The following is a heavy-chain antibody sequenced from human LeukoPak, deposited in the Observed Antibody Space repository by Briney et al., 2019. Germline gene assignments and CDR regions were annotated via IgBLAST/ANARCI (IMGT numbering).Heavy chain of an antibody. D-gene: IGHD6-13*01. J-gene: IGHJ3*02. CDR2: INAGNGNT. Sequence: ASVKVSCKASGYTFTNYAMHWVRQAPGQRLEWMGWINAGNGNTKYSQKFQGRVTITRDTSASTAYVELSSLRSEDTAVYYCARDHGSSKEDDAFDIWGQGTMVTVSS. CDR3: ARDHGSSKEDDAFDI. V-gene: IGHV1-3*01. CDR1: GYTFTNYA.